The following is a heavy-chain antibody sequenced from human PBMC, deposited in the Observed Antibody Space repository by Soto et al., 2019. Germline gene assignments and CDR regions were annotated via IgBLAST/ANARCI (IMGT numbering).Heavy chain of an antibody. V-gene: IGHV3-11*06. CDR1: GFIFSDYY. CDR3: ARDLAWKRGKVGRYYYGMDV. D-gene: IGHD1-1*01. CDR2: ISTRSTYT. Sequence: GGSLRLSCAASGFIFSDYYMSWVRQTPGKGLEWISYISTRSTYTNYADSVKGRFTISRDNTKNSLYLQMDSLRVEDTAVYYCARDLAWKRGKVGRYYYGMDVWGQGTTVTVSS. J-gene: IGHJ6*02.